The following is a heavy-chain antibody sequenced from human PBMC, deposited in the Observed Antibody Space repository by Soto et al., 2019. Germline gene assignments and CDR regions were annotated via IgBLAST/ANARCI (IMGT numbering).Heavy chain of an antibody. J-gene: IGHJ6*02. CDR2: INSDGSST. Sequence: VQLVESGGGLVQPGGSLRLSCAASGFTFSSYWMHWVRQAPGKGLVWVSRINSDGSSTSYADSVKGRFTISRDNAKNTLYLQMNRLRAEDTAVYYCARGPVHYYYYGMDVWGQGTTVTVSS. CDR1: GFTFSSYW. CDR3: ARGPVHYYYYGMDV. V-gene: IGHV3-74*01.